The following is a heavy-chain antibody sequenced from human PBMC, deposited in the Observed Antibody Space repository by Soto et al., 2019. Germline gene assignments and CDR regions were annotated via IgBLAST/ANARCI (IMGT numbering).Heavy chain of an antibody. V-gene: IGHV1-69*12. CDR1: GGTFSSYA. Sequence: QVQLVQSGAEVKKPGSSVKVSCKASGGTFSSYAISWVRQAPGQGLEWMGGIIPIFGTANYAQKFQGRVTITADESTSTGYMELGSLRSEDTAVYYGARGYYDSMDYYYGMDVWGQGTTVTVSS. CDR3: ARGYYDSMDYYYGMDV. D-gene: IGHD3-22*01. J-gene: IGHJ6*02. CDR2: IIPIFGTA.